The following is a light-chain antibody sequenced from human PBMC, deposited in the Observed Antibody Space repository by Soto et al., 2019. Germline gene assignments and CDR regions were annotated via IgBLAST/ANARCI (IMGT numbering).Light chain of an antibody. CDR1: QSVTNN. V-gene: IGKV3-15*01. CDR3: QQYNNWPPFT. CDR2: GAS. J-gene: IGKJ2*01. Sequence: EIVMTQSPATLSVSPGERSTLSCRASQSVTNNLAWYQQKPGQAPRLLIYGASTRATGIPARFSGSGSGTEFTLTISSLQSEDFAVYFCQQYNNWPPFTFGQGTKLEIK.